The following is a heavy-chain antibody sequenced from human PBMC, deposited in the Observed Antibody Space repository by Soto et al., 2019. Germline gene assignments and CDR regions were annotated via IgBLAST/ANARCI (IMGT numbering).Heavy chain of an antibody. D-gene: IGHD2-15*01. CDR3: ARRGVVAATPTGYYYYYYMDG. V-gene: IGHV4-59*01. CDR1: GGSISSYY. Sequence: PSETLSLTCTVSGGSISSYYWSWIRQPPGKGLEWIGYIYYSGSTNYNPSLKSRVTISVDTSKNQFSLKLSSVTAADTAVYYCARRGVVAATPTGYYYYYYMDGWGKGTTVTVSS. J-gene: IGHJ6*03. CDR2: IYYSGST.